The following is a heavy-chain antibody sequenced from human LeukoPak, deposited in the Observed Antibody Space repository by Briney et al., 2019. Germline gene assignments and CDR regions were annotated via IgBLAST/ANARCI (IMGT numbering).Heavy chain of an antibody. J-gene: IGHJ4*02. V-gene: IGHV1-69*13. D-gene: IGHD2/OR15-2a*01. CDR1: GGTFSGYA. CDR3: ARGHDGAEGYFCDY. CDR2: IIPIFGTA. Sequence: SVKVSCKASGGTFSGYAISWVRQAPGQGLEWMGGIIPIFGTANYAQKFQGRVTITADESTSTAYMELSSLRSEDTAVYYCARGHDGAEGYFCDYWGQGTLVTVSS.